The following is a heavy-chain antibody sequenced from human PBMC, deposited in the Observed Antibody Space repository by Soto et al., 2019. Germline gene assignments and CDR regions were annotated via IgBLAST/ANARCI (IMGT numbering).Heavy chain of an antibody. CDR3: GRDGVADANMNFDY. D-gene: IGHD2-2*01. CDR1: GYMFTKSA. V-gene: IGHV1-3*01. Sequence: GASVKVSCKASGYMFTKSAMHWVRQAPGQRLEWMGWISGDSGNTKYSPKLQDRVTITRDTSASTAYMELSSLRSEDTALYYCGRDGVADANMNFDYWGKGTLVTVPQ. CDR2: ISGDSGNT. J-gene: IGHJ4*03.